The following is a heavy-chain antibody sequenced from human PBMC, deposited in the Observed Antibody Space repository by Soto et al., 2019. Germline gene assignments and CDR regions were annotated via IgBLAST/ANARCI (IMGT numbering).Heavy chain of an antibody. CDR3: VRDLGRYFRSGYMDL. CDR1: GFAFSTYS. Sequence: EVQLVESGGGLVKPGGSLRLSCTASGFAFSTYSMNWVRQAPGKGLEWVSSINEDSTYIYYADSLRGRITISRDNAKDSLFLQMNSLRPDDTAVYYCVRDLGRYFRSGYMDLWGDGATVTVSS. V-gene: IGHV3-21*02. CDR2: INEDSTYI. J-gene: IGHJ6*03. D-gene: IGHD3-9*01.